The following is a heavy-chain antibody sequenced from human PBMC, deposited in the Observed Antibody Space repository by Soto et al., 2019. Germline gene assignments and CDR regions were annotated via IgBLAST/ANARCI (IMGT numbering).Heavy chain of an antibody. V-gene: IGHV4-34*01. Sequence: QVQLQQWGAGLLKPSETLSLTCAVYGGSFSGYYWSWIRQPPGKGLEWIGEINHSGSTNYNPSLKSRVTISVDTSKNQFSLKLSSVTAADTAVYYCARGARVVVPAAIRGFRYYGMDVWGQGTTVTVSS. D-gene: IGHD2-2*02. CDR1: GGSFSGYY. CDR3: ARGARVVVPAAIRGFRYYGMDV. J-gene: IGHJ6*02. CDR2: INHSGST.